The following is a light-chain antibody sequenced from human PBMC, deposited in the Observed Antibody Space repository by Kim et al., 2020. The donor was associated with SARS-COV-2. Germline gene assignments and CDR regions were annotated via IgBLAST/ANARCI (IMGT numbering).Light chain of an antibody. CDR1: SLRSLY. CDR2: GQN. J-gene: IGLJ3*02. V-gene: IGLV3-19*01. CDR3: KSRHSSVYNWV. Sequence: SYELTQDPAVSVALGQTVRITCQGDSLRSLYASWYQKKPGQAPLLVMYGQNNRPSGIPDRFSGSNSGNTASLTITGAQAEDEADYYCKSRHSSVYNWVFGGGTQLTVL.